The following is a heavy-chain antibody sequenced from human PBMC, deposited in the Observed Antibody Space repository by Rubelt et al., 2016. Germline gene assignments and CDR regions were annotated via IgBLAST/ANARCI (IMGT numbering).Heavy chain of an antibody. D-gene: IGHD2/OR15-2a*01. CDR3: ARDSGSRIFDY. V-gene: IGHV4-34*01. Sequence: QVQLQQWGAGLLKPSETLSLTCAVYGGSFSGYYWSWIRQHPGKGLEWIGYIYYSGSTYYNPSLKSRVTMSVDTSKNQFSLRLSSVTAADTAVYYCARDSGSRIFDYWGQGTLVTVSS. CDR1: GGSFSGYY. J-gene: IGHJ4*02. CDR2: IYYSGST.